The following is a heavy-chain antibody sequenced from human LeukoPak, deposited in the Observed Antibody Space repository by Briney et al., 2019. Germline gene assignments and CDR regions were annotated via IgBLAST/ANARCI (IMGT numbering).Heavy chain of an antibody. V-gene: IGHV4-61*02. CDR1: GGSISSGSYY. D-gene: IGHD3-22*01. CDR2: IYTSGST. CDR3: ARGGGHYYDSSGYYYRY. Sequence: SETLSLTCTVSGGSISSGSYYWSWIRQPAGKGLEWIGRIYTSGSTNYNPSLKSRVTISVDTSKNQFSLKLSSVTAADTAVYYCARGGGHYYDSSGYYYRYWGQGTLVTVSS. J-gene: IGHJ4*02.